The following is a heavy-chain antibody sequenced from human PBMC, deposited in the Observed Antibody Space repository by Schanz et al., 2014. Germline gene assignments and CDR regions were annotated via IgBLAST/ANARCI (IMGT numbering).Heavy chain of an antibody. J-gene: IGHJ4*02. CDR1: RFTFSNYT. Sequence: EVQLVESGGGFKEPGGSLRLSCAASRFTFSNYTMYWVRQAPGKGLEWVSSITSTSRYIYYADSLKGRFTISRDNAKNSVYLQMNSLRAEDTAEYYCARGVRVRGIIIDYWGPGTLVTVSS. V-gene: IGHV3-21*01. D-gene: IGHD3-10*01. CDR2: ITSTSRYI. CDR3: ARGVRVRGIIIDY.